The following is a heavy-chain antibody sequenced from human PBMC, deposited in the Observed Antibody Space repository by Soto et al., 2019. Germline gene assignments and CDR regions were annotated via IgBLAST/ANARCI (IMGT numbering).Heavy chain of an antibody. CDR1: GYTFTSYD. V-gene: IGHV1-8*01. J-gene: IGHJ6*02. CDR2: MNPNSGNT. D-gene: IGHD3-10*01. Sequence: AASVKVSCKASGYTFTSYDINWVRQATGQGLEWMGWMNPNSGNTGYAQKFQGRVTMTRNTSISTAYMELSSLRSEDTAVYYCARASGSGSYYRNYYYYGMDVWGQGTTVTVSS. CDR3: ARASGSGSYYRNYYYYGMDV.